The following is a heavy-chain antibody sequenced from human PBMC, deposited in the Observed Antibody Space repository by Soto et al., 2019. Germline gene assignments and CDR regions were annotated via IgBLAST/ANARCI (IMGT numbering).Heavy chain of an antibody. CDR2: ISYDGSNK. Sequence: GGSLRLSCAASGFPFSSYAMHWVRQAPGKGLEWVAVISYDGSNKYYADSVKGRFTISRDNSKNTLYLQMNSLRAEDTAVYYCARDFTVRGVRLGGMDVWGQGTTVTVSS. CDR3: ARDFTVRGVRLGGMDV. V-gene: IGHV3-30-3*01. CDR1: GFPFSSYA. J-gene: IGHJ6*02. D-gene: IGHD3-10*01.